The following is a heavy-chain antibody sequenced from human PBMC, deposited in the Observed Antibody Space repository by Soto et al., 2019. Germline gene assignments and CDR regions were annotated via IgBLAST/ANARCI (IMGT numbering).Heavy chain of an antibody. CDR3: ARRGGVAGIIY. D-gene: IGHD6-19*01. V-gene: IGHV4-34*01. J-gene: IGHJ4*02. Sequence: PSETLSLTCAVYGGSFSGYYWSWIRQPPGKGLEWIGEINHSGSTNYNPSLKSRVTISVDTSKNQFSLRLSSVTAADTAVYYCARRGGVAGIIYWGQGTLVTVSS. CDR1: GGSFSGYY. CDR2: INHSGST.